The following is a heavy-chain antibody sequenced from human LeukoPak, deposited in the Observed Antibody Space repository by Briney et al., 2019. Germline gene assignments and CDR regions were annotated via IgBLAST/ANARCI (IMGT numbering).Heavy chain of an antibody. CDR3: ARHPVGAATLYYFDY. D-gene: IGHD1-26*01. Sequence: PSETLSLTCTVSGGSISSSSHYWGWIRQPPGKGLEWIGSIYYSGSTYYNPSLKSRVTISVDTSKNQFSLKLSSVTAADTAVYYCARHPVGAATLYYFDYWGQGTLVTVSS. J-gene: IGHJ4*02. CDR2: IYYSGST. CDR1: GGSISSSSHY. V-gene: IGHV4-39*01.